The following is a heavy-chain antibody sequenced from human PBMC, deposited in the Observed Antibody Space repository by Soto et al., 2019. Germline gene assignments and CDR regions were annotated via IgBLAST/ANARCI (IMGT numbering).Heavy chain of an antibody. D-gene: IGHD6-19*01. Sequence: GGSLRLSCAASGFTFNNYAMSWVRQAPGKGLEWVSGISGSGGSTYYADSVKGRFTISRDNSKNTLYLQMNSLRAEDTALYYCAKIPISSGWSDFDYWGQGTLVPVSS. CDR2: ISGSGGST. V-gene: IGHV3-23*01. CDR1: GFTFNNYA. J-gene: IGHJ4*02. CDR3: AKIPISSGWSDFDY.